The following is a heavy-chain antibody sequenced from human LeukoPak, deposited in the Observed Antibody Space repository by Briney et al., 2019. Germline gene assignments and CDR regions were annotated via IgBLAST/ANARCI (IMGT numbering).Heavy chain of an antibody. J-gene: IGHJ5*01. D-gene: IGHD1-26*01. CDR3: ARIGGSFPSLDS. V-gene: IGHV4-61*02. CDR2: IYTSGST. CDR1: GGSISSSSYY. Sequence: SETLSLTCTVSGGSISSSSYYWSWIRQPAGKGLEWIGRIYTSGSTNYNPSLKSRVTMSVATSKNQFSLNLSSVTAADTAVYYCARIGGSFPSLDSWGQGTLVTVSS.